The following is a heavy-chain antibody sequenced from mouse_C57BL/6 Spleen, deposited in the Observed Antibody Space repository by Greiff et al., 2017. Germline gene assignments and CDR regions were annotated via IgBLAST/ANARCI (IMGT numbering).Heavy chain of an antibody. V-gene: IGHV1-72*01. D-gene: IGHD2-3*01. J-gene: IGHJ4*01. CDR2: IDPNSGGT. Sequence: VKQSCKASGYTFTSYWMHWVKQRPGRGLEWIGRIDPNSGGTKYNEKFKSKATLTVDKPSSTAYMQLSSLTSEDSAVYYCARGDSYDGYYYAMDYWGQGTSVTVSS. CDR3: ARGDSYDGYYYAMDY. CDR1: GYTFTSYW.